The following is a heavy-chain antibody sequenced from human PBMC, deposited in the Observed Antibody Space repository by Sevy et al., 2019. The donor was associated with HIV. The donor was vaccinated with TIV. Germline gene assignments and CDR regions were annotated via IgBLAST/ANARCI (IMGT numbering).Heavy chain of an antibody. Sequence: EGSLRLSCAASGFTFSSYSMNWVRQAPGKALEWVSYIGSSSSTIYYADSVKGRFTISRDNAKNSLYLQMNSLRDEDTAVYYCARGKAYYYDSSGNYGMDVWGQGTTVTVSS. CDR1: GFTFSSYS. D-gene: IGHD3-22*01. CDR2: IGSSSSTI. CDR3: ARGKAYYYDSSGNYGMDV. J-gene: IGHJ6*02. V-gene: IGHV3-48*02.